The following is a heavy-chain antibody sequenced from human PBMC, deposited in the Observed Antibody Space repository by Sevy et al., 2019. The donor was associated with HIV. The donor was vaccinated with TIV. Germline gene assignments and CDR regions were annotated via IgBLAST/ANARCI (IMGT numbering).Heavy chain of an antibody. CDR1: GGSVSSGSYY. CDR3: ARDDSGGRVGNSFGMHV. CDR2: MSYSGSS. V-gene: IGHV4-61*03. J-gene: IGHJ6*02. D-gene: IGHD1-26*01. Sequence: SETLSLTCTVSGGSVSSGSYYWSWIRQPPGKGLEWIGHMSYSGSSSNNPSFKSRVTISVDSSNNHFSLKLRSVTAADTAVYYCARDDSGGRVGNSFGMHVWGQGTTGTVSS.